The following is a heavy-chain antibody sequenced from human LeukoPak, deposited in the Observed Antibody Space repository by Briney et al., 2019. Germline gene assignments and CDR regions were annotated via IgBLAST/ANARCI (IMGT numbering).Heavy chain of an antibody. Sequence: GGSLRLSCAASGFTFSSYWMNWVRQAPGKGLVWVSVIYSGGSTYYADSVKGRFTISRDNSKNTLYLQMNSLRAEDTAVYYCARDVSFDYWGQGTLVTVSS. CDR2: IYSGGST. CDR1: GFTFSSYW. V-gene: IGHV3-53*01. J-gene: IGHJ4*02. CDR3: ARDVSFDY.